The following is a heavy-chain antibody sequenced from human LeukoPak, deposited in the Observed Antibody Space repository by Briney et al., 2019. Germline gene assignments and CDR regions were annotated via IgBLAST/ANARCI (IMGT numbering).Heavy chain of an antibody. CDR3: ARTVAGTYYFDY. J-gene: IGHJ4*02. CDR2: IYYSGST. Sequence: SETLSLTRTVSGGSISSYYWSWIRQPPGKGLEWIGYIYYSGSTNYNPSLESRVTISVDTSKNQFSLKLSSVTAADTAVYYCARTVAGTYYFDYWGQGTLVTVSS. D-gene: IGHD6-19*01. CDR1: GGSISSYY. V-gene: IGHV4-59*01.